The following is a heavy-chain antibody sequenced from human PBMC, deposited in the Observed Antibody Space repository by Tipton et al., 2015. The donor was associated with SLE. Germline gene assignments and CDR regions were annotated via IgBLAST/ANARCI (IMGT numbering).Heavy chain of an antibody. J-gene: IGHJ6*02. CDR3: ARGRVGTDYYYYGMDV. V-gene: IGHV4-39*02. CDR1: GGSIRGSSFY. CDR2: VYYRGTA. D-gene: IGHD1-14*01. Sequence: TLSLTCTVFGGSIRGSSFYWGWIRQSPGKGLEWIGSVYYRGTAYYNPSLKSRVTISVDTSKNDFSLKVTSVTAPDTAVYYCARGRVGTDYYYYGMDVWGHGATVTVSS.